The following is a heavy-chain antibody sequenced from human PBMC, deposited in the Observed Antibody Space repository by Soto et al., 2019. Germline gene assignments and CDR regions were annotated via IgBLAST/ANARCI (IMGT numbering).Heavy chain of an antibody. Sequence: APVKGSCQGAGYTLTSYGISWVRQAPGQGLEWVGWISAYNGNTNYAQKLQGRVTMTTDTSTSTAYMELRSLRSDDTAVYYCARDARVGANFDYWGQGTLVTVSS. D-gene: IGHD1-26*01. CDR1: GYTLTSYG. V-gene: IGHV1-18*01. CDR3: ARDARVGANFDY. J-gene: IGHJ4*02. CDR2: ISAYNGNT.